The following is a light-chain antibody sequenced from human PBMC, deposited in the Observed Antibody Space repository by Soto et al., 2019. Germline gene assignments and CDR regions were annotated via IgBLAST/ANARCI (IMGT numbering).Light chain of an antibody. Sequence: QSVLTQPPSVSGAPGQRVTISCTGSSSNIGAGYDVHWYQQLPGTAPKLLIYVNSNRPSGVPDRFSGSKSRTSASLDITGIQAEDEADYYSKSYDRSLYGYVFGSGTKVTV. J-gene: IGLJ1*01. V-gene: IGLV1-40*01. CDR2: VNS. CDR1: SSNIGAGYD. CDR3: KSYDRSLYGYV.